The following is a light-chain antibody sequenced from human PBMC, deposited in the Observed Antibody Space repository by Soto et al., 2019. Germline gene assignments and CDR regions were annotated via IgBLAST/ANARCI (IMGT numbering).Light chain of an antibody. CDR3: QQLNTYPIT. V-gene: IGKV1-9*01. J-gene: IGKJ5*01. Sequence: DIQLTQSPSFLSASVGDRVTITCRASQGISSSLAWYQQKPAKAPKLLIYAASTLQSGVSSRFSGSGSGTDFTLTISSLQPEDFATYYCQQLNTYPITFGQGTRLEIK. CDR2: AAS. CDR1: QGISSS.